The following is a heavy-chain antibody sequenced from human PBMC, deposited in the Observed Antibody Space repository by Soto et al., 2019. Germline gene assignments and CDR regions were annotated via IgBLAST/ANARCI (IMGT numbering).Heavy chain of an antibody. V-gene: IGHV4-39*01. D-gene: IGHD6-13*01. CDR1: GGYISSSGYY. CDR3: AEAAGHFDY. CDR2: IYYSGST. J-gene: IGHJ4*02. Sequence: SETLSLTSTVSGGYISSSGYYWGWIRQPPGKGLEWIGSIYYSGSTYYNPSLKSRVTISVDTSKNQFSLKLSSVTAADTAVYYCAEAAGHFDYWGQGTLVTVSS.